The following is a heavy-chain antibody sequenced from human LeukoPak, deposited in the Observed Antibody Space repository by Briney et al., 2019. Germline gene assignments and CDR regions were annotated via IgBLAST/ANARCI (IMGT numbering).Heavy chain of an antibody. CDR1: GFTVSSNY. J-gene: IGHJ6*02. CDR2: IYSGGST. V-gene: IGHV3-66*01. D-gene: IGHD3-22*01. CDR3: ARDQKAGYYEGMDV. Sequence: PGGSLRLSCAASGFTVSSNYMSWVRQAPGKGLEWVSVIYSGGSTYYADSVKGRFTISRDNSKNTLYLQMNSLRAEDTAVYYCARDQKAGYYEGMDVWGQGTTVTVSS.